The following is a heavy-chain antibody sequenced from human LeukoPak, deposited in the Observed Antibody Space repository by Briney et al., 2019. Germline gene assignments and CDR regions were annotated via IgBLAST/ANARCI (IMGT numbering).Heavy chain of an antibody. D-gene: IGHD3-10*01. Sequence: PGGSLRLSCAASGFTFSSYSMNWVRQAPGKGLEWVSYISSSGSTIYYADSVKGRFTISRDNAKNSLYLQMNSLRAEDTAVYYCARDLTMGAFDIWGQGTMVTVSS. V-gene: IGHV3-48*04. CDR2: ISSSGSTI. CDR1: GFTFSSYS. J-gene: IGHJ3*02. CDR3: ARDLTMGAFDI.